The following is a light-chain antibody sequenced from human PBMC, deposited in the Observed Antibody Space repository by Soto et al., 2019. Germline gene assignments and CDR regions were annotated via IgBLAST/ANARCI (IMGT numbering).Light chain of an antibody. CDR2: GAS. CDR1: QSVSSSY. J-gene: IGKJ1*01. Sequence: EIVLTQSPGTLSLSPGERATLSCRASQSVSSSYLAWYQQKPGQAPRLLIYGASSRATGIPDRFSGSGSGTDFTLTISGLEPEDFAVYYCQHYGSSLREKTFGQGTKVEIK. V-gene: IGKV3-20*01. CDR3: QHYGSSLREKT.